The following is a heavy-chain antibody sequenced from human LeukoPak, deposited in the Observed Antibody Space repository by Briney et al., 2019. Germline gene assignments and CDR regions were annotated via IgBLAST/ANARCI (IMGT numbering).Heavy chain of an antibody. CDR2: IWYDGSNK. J-gene: IGHJ4*02. CDR3: ARDLGGYNPDY. Sequence: GGSLGLSCAASGFTFSSYGMHWVRQAPGKGLEWVAVIWYDGSNKYYADSVKGRFTISRDNSKNTLYLQMNSLRAEDTAVYYCARDLGGYNPDYWGQGTLVTVSS. CDR1: GFTFSSYG. D-gene: IGHD5-24*01. V-gene: IGHV3-33*01.